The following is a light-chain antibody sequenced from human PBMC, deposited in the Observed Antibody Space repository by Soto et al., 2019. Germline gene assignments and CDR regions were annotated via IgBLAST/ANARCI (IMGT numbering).Light chain of an antibody. CDR1: QSTSSY. Sequence: DIRMTQSTSTLSASVGDRVTITCRASQSTSSYLAGYQHKPGKAPKLLIYQASSLENGVPSRFSGSGSGTEFSLTISSLKPDDFATYYCQQYSSHSTFGQGTKVDIK. CDR3: QQYSSHST. V-gene: IGKV1-5*03. J-gene: IGKJ1*01. CDR2: QAS.